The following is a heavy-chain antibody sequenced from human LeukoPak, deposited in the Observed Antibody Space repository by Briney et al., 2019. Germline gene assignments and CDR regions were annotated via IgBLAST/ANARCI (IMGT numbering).Heavy chain of an antibody. D-gene: IGHD2/OR15-2a*01. V-gene: IGHV4-34*01. J-gene: IGHJ5*02. CDR3: ARGGGRGSIWDNWFDP. CDR2: INQSGST. CDR1: DGSFSGYY. Sequence: SETLSLTCAVYDGSFSGYYWSWIRQPPGKGLEWVGEINQSGSTNYNPSLKSRVTISVDTSKNQFSLKVNSVTAADTAAYYCARGGGRGSIWDNWFDPWGQGTLVTVSS.